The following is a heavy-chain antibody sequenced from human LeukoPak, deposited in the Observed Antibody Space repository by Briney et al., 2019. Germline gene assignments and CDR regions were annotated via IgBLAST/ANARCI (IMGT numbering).Heavy chain of an antibody. D-gene: IGHD1-26*01. CDR1: GFTFSSYW. J-gene: IGHJ4*02. CDR2: IRADGSEK. V-gene: IGHV3-7*01. Sequence: GGSLRLSCAASGFTFSSYWMSWVRQAPGKGLEWVATIRADGSEKYYVDSLKGRFTISRDNAENSLHLQMNSLRVEDTAVYYCARDSPYSGSYQYYFEYWGQGTPVTVSS. CDR3: ARDSPYSGSYQYYFEY.